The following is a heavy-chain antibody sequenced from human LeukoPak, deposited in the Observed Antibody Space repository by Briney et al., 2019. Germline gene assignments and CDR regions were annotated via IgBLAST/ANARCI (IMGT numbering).Heavy chain of an antibody. J-gene: IGHJ4*02. D-gene: IGHD2-15*01. CDR1: GGSISNYY. CDR2: IYYTGNT. Sequence: SETLSLTCTVSGGSISNYYWSWIRQSPGKGLEWIGYIYYTGNTNYNPSLESRVIISVDTSKNQFSLKLSSVTAADTAVYCCARHECGGSCYPEDYWGQGTLVTVSS. V-gene: IGHV4-59*08. CDR3: ARHECGGSCYPEDY.